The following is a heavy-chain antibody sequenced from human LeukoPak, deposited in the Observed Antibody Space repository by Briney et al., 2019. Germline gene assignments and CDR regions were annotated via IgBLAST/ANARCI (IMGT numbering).Heavy chain of an antibody. Sequence: ASVKVSCKASGYTFTSYDINWVRQATGQGLEWMGWINPNSGGTNYAQKFQGRVNMTRDTSISTAYMELSRLRSDDTAVYYCARDPNPYCSSTSCYAALGGVDIWGQGTMVTVSS. CDR3: ARDPNPYCSSTSCYAALGGVDI. CDR1: GYTFTSYD. V-gene: IGHV1-2*02. J-gene: IGHJ3*02. CDR2: INPNSGGT. D-gene: IGHD2-2*01.